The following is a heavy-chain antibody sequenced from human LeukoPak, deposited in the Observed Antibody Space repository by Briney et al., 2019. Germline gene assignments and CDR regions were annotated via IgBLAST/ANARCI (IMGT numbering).Heavy chain of an antibody. D-gene: IGHD6-19*01. Sequence: GGSLRLSRAASGFTFTSYAMSWVRQAPGKGLEWVSAISGSGGSTYYADSVKGRFTISRDNSKNTLYLQMNSLRAEDTAVYYCAKETVAGIGEDLNYWGQGTLVTVSS. CDR1: GFTFTSYA. V-gene: IGHV3-23*01. J-gene: IGHJ4*02. CDR3: AKETVAGIGEDLNY. CDR2: ISGSGGST.